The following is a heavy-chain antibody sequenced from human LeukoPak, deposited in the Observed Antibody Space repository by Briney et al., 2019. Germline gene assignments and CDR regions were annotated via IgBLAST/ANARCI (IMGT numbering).Heavy chain of an antibody. CDR3: AREYYGSGSYYNVGY. CDR2: INWNGGRT. J-gene: IGHJ4*02. CDR1: GFTFDDYG. D-gene: IGHD3-10*01. Sequence: PGGSLRLSCAASGFTFDDYGMSWVRQVPGKGLDGVSGINWNGGRTGYADSVKGRFTISRDNAKKSLYVQMNSLRAEDTALYYCAREYYGSGSYYNVGYWGQGTLVTVSS. V-gene: IGHV3-20*04.